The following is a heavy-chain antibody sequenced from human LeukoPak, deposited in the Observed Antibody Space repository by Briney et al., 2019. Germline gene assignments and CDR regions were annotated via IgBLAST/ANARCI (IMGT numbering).Heavy chain of an antibody. V-gene: IGHV1-46*01. CDR1: GYTFTSYY. CDR2: INPSGGNT. Sequence: ASVKVSCKASGYTFTSYYMHWVRQAPGRGLEWMGIINPSGGNTSYAQKFQGRVTMTRDTSTSTVYMELSSLRSEDTAVYYCARASGGYSGYIYFDYWGQGTLVTVSS. J-gene: IGHJ4*02. CDR3: ARASGGYSGYIYFDY. D-gene: IGHD5-12*01.